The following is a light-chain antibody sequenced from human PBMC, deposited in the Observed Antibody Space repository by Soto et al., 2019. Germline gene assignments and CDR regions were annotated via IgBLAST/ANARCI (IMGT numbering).Light chain of an antibody. V-gene: IGKV1-9*01. J-gene: IGKJ4*01. Sequence: DIQLTQSPSFLSASVGDRVTITCRASQGISSSLAWYQQKPGKGPNLLIYGASALQSGVPSRFSGSGSGTEFTLTISSLQPEDFATYYCQQLNSYPLTFGGGTKVDI. CDR2: GAS. CDR1: QGISSS. CDR3: QQLNSYPLT.